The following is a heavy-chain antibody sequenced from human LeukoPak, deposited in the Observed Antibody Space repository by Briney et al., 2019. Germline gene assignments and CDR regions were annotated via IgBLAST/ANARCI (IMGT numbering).Heavy chain of an antibody. D-gene: IGHD1-26*01. CDR2: IWYDGSNK. CDR3: ARGPEVGFDY. Sequence: PGRSLRLSCAASGFTFSSYGMPWVRQAPGKGLEWVAVIWYDGSNKYYADSVKGRFTISRDNSKDTLYLQMNSLRAEDTAVYYCARGPEVGFDYWGQGTLVTVSS. J-gene: IGHJ4*02. CDR1: GFTFSSYG. V-gene: IGHV3-33*01.